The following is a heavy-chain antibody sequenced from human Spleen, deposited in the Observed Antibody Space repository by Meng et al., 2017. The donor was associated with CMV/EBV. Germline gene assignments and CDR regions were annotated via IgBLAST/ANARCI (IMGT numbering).Heavy chain of an antibody. CDR2: ISSSSSYI. CDR1: GFTFSSYS. D-gene: IGHD1-1*01. V-gene: IGHV3-21*01. Sequence: GESLKISCAASGFTFSSYSMNWVRQAPGKGLEWVSSISSSSSYIYYADSVKGRFTISRDNSKNSLYLQMNSLRADDTAVYYCARGLLGTFDYWGQGTLVTVSS. J-gene: IGHJ4*02. CDR3: ARGLLGTFDY.